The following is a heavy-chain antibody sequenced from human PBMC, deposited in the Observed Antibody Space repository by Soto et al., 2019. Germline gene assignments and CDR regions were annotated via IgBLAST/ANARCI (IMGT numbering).Heavy chain of an antibody. J-gene: IGHJ5*02. CDR3: AIAKASGTSALHP. D-gene: IGHD3-10*01. Sequence: EVQVVESGGGLVQPGGSLRLSCAASGFIFNTYWMHWVRQAPGKGLVWISRINSDGSIADYADSVRGRITISRDNTKNTVYLQMNSLRVEDTAVYYCAIAKASGTSALHPWGQGTLVTVSA. CDR2: INSDGSIA. CDR1: GFIFNTYW. V-gene: IGHV3-74*01.